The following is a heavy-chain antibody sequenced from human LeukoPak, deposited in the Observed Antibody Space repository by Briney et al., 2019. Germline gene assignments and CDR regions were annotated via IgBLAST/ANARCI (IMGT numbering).Heavy chain of an antibody. D-gene: IGHD2-21*02. CDR3: ARDRGVTLFYYGLDV. CDR1: GFTFSSYA. V-gene: IGHV3-23*01. CDR2: IGASGGST. J-gene: IGHJ6*02. Sequence: GGSLRLSCATSGFTFSSYAMSWVRQAPGKGLEWVSGIGASGGSTYYADSVKGRFTISRDNAKNSLYLQMNSLRAEDTAVYYCARDRGVTLFYYGLDVWGQGTTVTVSS.